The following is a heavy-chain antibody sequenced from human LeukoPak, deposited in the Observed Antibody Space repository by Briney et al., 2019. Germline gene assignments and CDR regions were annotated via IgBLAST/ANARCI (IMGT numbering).Heavy chain of an antibody. CDR1: GNSFGDYY. CDR2: IYTSGST. D-gene: IGHD4-17*01. Sequence: MSSETLSLTCTVSGNSFGDYYWSWIRQPAGKGLEWIGRIYTSGSTTYNPSLKSRVTMSVDTSKNQFSLKLSSVTAADTAVYYCAREMGRTTVTTFFDYWGQGTLVTVSS. CDR3: AREMGRTTVTTFFDY. V-gene: IGHV4-4*07. J-gene: IGHJ4*02.